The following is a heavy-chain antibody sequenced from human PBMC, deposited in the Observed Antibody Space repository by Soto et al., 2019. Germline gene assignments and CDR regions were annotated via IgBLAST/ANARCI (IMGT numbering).Heavy chain of an antibody. D-gene: IGHD4-17*01. CDR2: ISGSGDST. V-gene: IGHV3-23*01. CDR3: AKFDSVGYGDYTYYFDY. J-gene: IGHJ4*02. Sequence: EVQLLKSGGGLVQPGGSLRLSCAASGFTFSRYVMSWVRQAPGKGLEWVSAISGSGDSTYYADSVKGRFTISRDNSKNTLYLQMNSLRAEDTAVYYCAKFDSVGYGDYTYYFDYWGQGTLVTVSS. CDR1: GFTFSRYV.